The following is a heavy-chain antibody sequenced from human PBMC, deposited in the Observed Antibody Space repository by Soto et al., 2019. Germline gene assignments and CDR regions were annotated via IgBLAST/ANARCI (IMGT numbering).Heavy chain of an antibody. D-gene: IGHD4-17*01. J-gene: IGHJ6*02. V-gene: IGHV4-59*01. Sequence: SETLSLTCTVSGGSISSYYWSWIRQPPGKGLEWIGYIYYSGSTNYNPSLKSRVTISVDTSKNQFSLKLSSVTAADTAVYYCARDTGYYYYGMDVWGQGTTGTAS. CDR1: GGSISSYY. CDR2: IYYSGST. CDR3: ARDTGYYYYGMDV.